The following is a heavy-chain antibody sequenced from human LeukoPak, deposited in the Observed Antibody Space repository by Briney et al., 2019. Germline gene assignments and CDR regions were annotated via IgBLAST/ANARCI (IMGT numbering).Heavy chain of an antibody. CDR1: GFTFSSYG. CDR3: AKSSSDIVVVPAAIPD. CDR2: IWYDGSNK. D-gene: IGHD2-2*02. V-gene: IGHV3-33*06. Sequence: PGGSLRLSCAASGFTFSSYGMHWVRQAPGKGLEWVAVIWYDGSNKYYADSVKGRITISRDNSKNTLYLQMNSLRAEDTAVYYCAKSSSDIVVVPAAIPDWGQGTLVTVSS. J-gene: IGHJ4*02.